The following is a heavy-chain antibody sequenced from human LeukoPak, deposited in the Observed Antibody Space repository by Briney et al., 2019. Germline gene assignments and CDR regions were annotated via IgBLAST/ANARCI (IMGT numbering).Heavy chain of an antibody. Sequence: PGPSLRLSCAASGFTFSSYGMHWGPPAPGKGLVRLSRIMSGGSSKSYADSVKARFTISRDNPKNTLYLQMNSLRAEDTAVYYCAGGSYYDSSGYYPTDYWGQGTLVTVSS. CDR1: GFTFSSYG. D-gene: IGHD3-22*01. CDR3: AGGSYYDSSGYYPTDY. J-gene: IGHJ4*02. CDR2: IMSGGSSK. V-gene: IGHV3-74*01.